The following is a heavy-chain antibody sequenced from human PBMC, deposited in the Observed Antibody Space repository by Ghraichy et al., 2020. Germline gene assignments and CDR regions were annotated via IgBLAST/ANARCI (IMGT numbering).Heavy chain of an antibody. J-gene: IGHJ4*02. Sequence: ASVKVSCKASGYTFTSYAMHWVRQAPGQRLEWMGWINAGNGNTKYSQKFQGRVTITRDTSASTAYMELSSLRSEDTAVYYCARGELAVEFSHDYWGQGTLVTVSS. CDR3: ARGELAVEFSHDY. CDR2: INAGNGNT. V-gene: IGHV1-3*01. CDR1: GYTFTSYA. D-gene: IGHD3-10*01.